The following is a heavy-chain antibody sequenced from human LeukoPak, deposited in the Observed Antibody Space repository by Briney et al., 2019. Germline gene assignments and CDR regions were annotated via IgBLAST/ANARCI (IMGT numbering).Heavy chain of an antibody. D-gene: IGHD6-25*01. CDR2: IIPIFGTA. Sequence: SLKVSCKASGGTFSSYAISWVRQAPGQGLEWMGGIIPIFGTANYAQKFQGRVTITADESTSTAYMELSSLRSEDTAVYYCARQAKSGRPPFDYWGQGTLVTVSS. J-gene: IGHJ4*02. V-gene: IGHV1-69*13. CDR3: ARQAKSGRPPFDY. CDR1: GGTFSSYA.